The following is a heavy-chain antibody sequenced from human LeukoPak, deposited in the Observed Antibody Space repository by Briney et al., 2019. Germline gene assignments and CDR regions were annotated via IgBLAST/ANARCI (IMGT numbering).Heavy chain of an antibody. CDR2: TYYRSKWYN. CDR3: ARDSSGASSYYSYGMDV. Sequence: PSQTLSLTCAISGDSVSSNGAAWNWTRQSPSRGLEWLGWTYYRSKWYNDSAVSVKSRITINPDTSKNQFSPQLKSVTPEDTAVYYCARDSSGASSYYSYGMDVWGQGTTVTVSS. CDR1: GDSVSSNGAA. J-gene: IGHJ6*02. D-gene: IGHD5-12*01. V-gene: IGHV6-1*01.